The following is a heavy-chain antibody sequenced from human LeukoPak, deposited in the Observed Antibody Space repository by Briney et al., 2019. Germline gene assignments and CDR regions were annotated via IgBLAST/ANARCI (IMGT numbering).Heavy chain of an antibody. Sequence: GGSLRLSCAASGFTFSSYGIHWVRQAPGKGLEWVAVISYHGSDQFYADSVEGRFTVSRDNAKNTLYLQMNRLRPEDTAVYFCAKDRGAAAWVLYFDYWGQGTLVTVSS. CDR1: GFTFSSYG. CDR2: ISYHGSDQ. V-gene: IGHV3-30*18. J-gene: IGHJ4*02. D-gene: IGHD3-10*01. CDR3: AKDRGAAAWVLYFDY.